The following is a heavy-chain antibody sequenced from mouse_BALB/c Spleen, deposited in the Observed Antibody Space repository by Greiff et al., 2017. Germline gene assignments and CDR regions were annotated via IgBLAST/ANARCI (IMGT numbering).Heavy chain of an antibody. Sequence: QVQLQQSGAELAKPGASVKMSCKASGYTFTSYWMHWVKQRPGQGLEWIGYINPSTGYTEYNQKFKDKATLTADKSSSTAYMQLSSLTSEDSAVYYCARRDYYGSSIYWGQGTTLTVSS. CDR1: GYTFTSYW. CDR3: ARRDYYGSSIY. J-gene: IGHJ2*01. V-gene: IGHV1-7*01. CDR2: INPSTGYT. D-gene: IGHD1-1*01.